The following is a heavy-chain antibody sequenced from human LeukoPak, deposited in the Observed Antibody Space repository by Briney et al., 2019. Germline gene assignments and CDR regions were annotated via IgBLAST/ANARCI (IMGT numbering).Heavy chain of an antibody. V-gene: IGHV4-30-4*08. CDR3: ARGITGYYDY. CDR2: IYYSGST. Sequence: SETLSLTCTVSGGSISSGDYYWSWIRQPPGKGLEWIGYIYYSGSTNYNSSLKSRVTISVDTSKNQFSLKLSSVTAADTAVYYCARGITGYYDYWGQGTLVTVSS. CDR1: GGSISSGDYY. J-gene: IGHJ4*02. D-gene: IGHD3-9*01.